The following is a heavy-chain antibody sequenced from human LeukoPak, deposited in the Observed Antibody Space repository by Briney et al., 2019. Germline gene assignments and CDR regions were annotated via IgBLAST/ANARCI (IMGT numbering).Heavy chain of an antibody. V-gene: IGHV4-59*01. CDR1: GCSISSYY. CDR3: ASRSGRNYYGMDV. CDR2: AYYSGST. Sequence: PSETLSLTCTVSGCSISSYYWNWIRQPPWKALEWLGYAYYSGSTNYNPSLKTRLTISVDTSKAQFSLTLSSVTAADTAIYYCASRSGRNYYGMDVWGQGTTVIVYS. D-gene: IGHD3-10*01. J-gene: IGHJ6*02.